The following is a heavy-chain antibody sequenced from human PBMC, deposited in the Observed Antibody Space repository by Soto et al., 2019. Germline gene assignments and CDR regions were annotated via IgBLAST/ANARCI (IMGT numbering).Heavy chain of an antibody. D-gene: IGHD1-1*01. CDR2: ISAHNGNT. Sequence: QVHLVQSGADVKKPGASVKVSCKGSGYGFTTYGITWVRPAPGQGLAWMAWISAHNGNTNYAQKLQGRVTVTRDTSTCTAYMELRSLRSDDTAVYYYARGRYGDYWGQGALVTVSS. CDR1: GYGFTTYG. V-gene: IGHV1-18*01. CDR3: ARGRYGDY. J-gene: IGHJ4*02.